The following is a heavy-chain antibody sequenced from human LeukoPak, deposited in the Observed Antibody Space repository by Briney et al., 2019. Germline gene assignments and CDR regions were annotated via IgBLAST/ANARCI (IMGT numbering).Heavy chain of an antibody. V-gene: IGHV3-20*04. Sequence: TGGSLRLSCAASGFTFDHYGMSWVRHAPGKGLEWVSGINWNGGSTGYADSVKGRFTISRDNAKNSLYLQMNSLRAEDTALYYCARLTARYYYYYYMDVWGKGTTVTVSS. CDR2: INWNGGST. CDR3: ARLTARYYYYYYMDV. CDR1: GFTFDHYG. J-gene: IGHJ6*03.